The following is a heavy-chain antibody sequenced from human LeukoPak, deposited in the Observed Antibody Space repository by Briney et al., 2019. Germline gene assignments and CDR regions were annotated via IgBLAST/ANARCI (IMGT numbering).Heavy chain of an antibody. V-gene: IGHV3-66*01. CDR3: ARDSSSYYFDY. CDR2: IYTGGTT. D-gene: IGHD6-6*01. Sequence: PGGSLRLSCAASGFTFSAYTMNWVRQAPGKGLEWVSIIYTGGTTHYADSLKDRFTISRDDSKNTLYLQMNSLRAEDTAVYYCARDSSSYYFDYWGQGTLVTVSS. CDR1: GFTFSAYT. J-gene: IGHJ4*02.